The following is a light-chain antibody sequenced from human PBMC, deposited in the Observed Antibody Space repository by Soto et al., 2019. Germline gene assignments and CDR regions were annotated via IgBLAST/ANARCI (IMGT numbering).Light chain of an antibody. Sequence: QLVLTQPRSVSGSPGQSVTISCTGTSNDVGAYNYVSWYQQHPGRPPKLMIYDVARWPSGVPDRFSGSKSGNTASLTISGLQDEDEAYYFCCSYAGRYTYLFGTGTKLTVL. CDR2: DVA. J-gene: IGLJ1*01. CDR1: SNDVGAYNY. CDR3: CSYAGRYTYL. V-gene: IGLV2-11*01.